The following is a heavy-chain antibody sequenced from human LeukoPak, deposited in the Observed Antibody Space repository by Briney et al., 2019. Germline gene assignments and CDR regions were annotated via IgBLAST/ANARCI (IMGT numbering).Heavy chain of an antibody. CDR1: GDSSSSHY. Sequence: SETLSLTCTVSGDSSSSHYWSWIRQPPGKGLEWIGYIYYSGTTNYNPSLTTRVSISLDASKNQFSLKLTSVTAADTAVYYCARDADFWRFDSWGQGTLVTVSS. D-gene: IGHD3-3*01. CDR2: IYYSGTT. CDR3: ARDADFWRFDS. J-gene: IGHJ4*02. V-gene: IGHV4-59*11.